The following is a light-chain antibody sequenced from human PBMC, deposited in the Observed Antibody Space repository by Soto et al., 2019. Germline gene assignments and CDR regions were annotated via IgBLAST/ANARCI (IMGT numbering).Light chain of an antibody. J-gene: IGKJ4*01. CDR2: DAS. CDR1: QSVSSY. Sequence: EIVLTQSPATLSLSPGERATLSCRASQSVSSYLAWYQQKPGQAPRLLIYDASNRATGIPARFRGSGSGTDFTLTISSLEPEDFAVYYCQQRSNCPLTFGGGTKEEIQ. CDR3: QQRSNCPLT. V-gene: IGKV3-11*01.